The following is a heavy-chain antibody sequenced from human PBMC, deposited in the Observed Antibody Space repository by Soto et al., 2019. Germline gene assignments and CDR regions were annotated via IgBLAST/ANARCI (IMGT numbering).Heavy chain of an antibody. Sequence: QVQLVQSGAEVKKPGASVKVSCKASGYTFTSYGIIWVRQAPGQGLEWMGWISAYNGNTNYAQKLQGRVTMTTDTSTSTAYMELRSLRSDDTAVYYCARVPRQGVLMVYAIHWGQGTLVTVSS. CDR3: ARVPRQGVLMVYAIH. D-gene: IGHD2-8*01. V-gene: IGHV1-18*01. CDR1: GYTFTSYG. J-gene: IGHJ4*02. CDR2: ISAYNGNT.